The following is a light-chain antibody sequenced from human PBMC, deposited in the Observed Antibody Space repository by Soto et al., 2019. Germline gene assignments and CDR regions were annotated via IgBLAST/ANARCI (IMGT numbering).Light chain of an antibody. CDR2: DAS. V-gene: IGKV3-20*01. Sequence: IVMTQSPATLSVSPGERATLSCRSSRGISSNLAWYQQQPGQAPRLLIYDASNRATGIPDRFSGSGSGTDFTLTISRLEPEDFAVYYCQQYGSSGTFGQGTKVDIK. J-gene: IGKJ1*01. CDR1: RGISSN. CDR3: QQYGSSGT.